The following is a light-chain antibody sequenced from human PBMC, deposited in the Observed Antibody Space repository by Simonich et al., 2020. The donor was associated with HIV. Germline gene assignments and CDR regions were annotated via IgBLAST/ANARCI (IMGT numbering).Light chain of an antibody. CDR3: QQYNNWPLN. CDR1: QSVSSN. Sequence: EIVMTQSPATLSVSPGERATLSCRASQSVSSNLAWYQQKPGQAPGLLIYGASTRATGIPARFSGSVSGTEFTLTISSLQSEDFAVYYCQQYNNWPLNFGGGTKVEIK. CDR2: GAS. V-gene: IGKV3-15*01. J-gene: IGKJ4*01.